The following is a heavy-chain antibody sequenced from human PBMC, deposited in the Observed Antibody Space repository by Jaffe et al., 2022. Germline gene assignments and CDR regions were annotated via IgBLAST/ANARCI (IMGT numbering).Heavy chain of an antibody. J-gene: IGHJ4*02. CDR2: ISSSGSTI. Sequence: EVQLVESGGGLVQPGGSLRLSCAASGFTFSSYEMNWVRQAPGKGLEWVSYISSSGSTIYYADSVKGRFTISRDNAKNSLYLQMNSLRAEDTAVYYCARGIHIVVVTASGPSTTYYFDYWGQGTLVTVSS. CDR3: ARGIHIVVVTASGPSTTYYFDY. D-gene: IGHD2-21*02. V-gene: IGHV3-48*03. CDR1: GFTFSSYE.